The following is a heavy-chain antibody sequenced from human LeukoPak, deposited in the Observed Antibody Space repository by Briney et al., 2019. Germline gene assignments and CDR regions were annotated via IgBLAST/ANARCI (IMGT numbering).Heavy chain of an antibody. CDR2: INWDGAKT. D-gene: IGHD4-11*01. Sequence: GRSLRLSCAASGFTFDGYTMHWVRQAPGKGLEWVSLINWDGAKTYYADSVKGRFTISRDNSKNSLYLQMNGLRTEDTALYYCAKDRGDYRGFDYWGQGTLVTVSS. CDR3: AKDRGDYRGFDY. V-gene: IGHV3-43*01. CDR1: GFTFDGYT. J-gene: IGHJ4*02.